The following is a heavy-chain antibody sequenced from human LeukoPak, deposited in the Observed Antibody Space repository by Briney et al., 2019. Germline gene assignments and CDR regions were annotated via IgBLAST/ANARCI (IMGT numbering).Heavy chain of an antibody. CDR3: ARSVSGYQLLSGGHDAFDI. CDR2: IIPIFGTA. J-gene: IGHJ3*02. V-gene: IGHV1-69*06. D-gene: IGHD2-2*01. CDR1: GYTFTSYY. Sequence: SVKVSCKASGYTFTSYYMHWVRQAPGQGLEWMGGIIPIFGTANYAQKFQGRVTITADKSTSTAYMELSSLRSEDTAVYYCARSVSGYQLLSGGHDAFDIWGQGTMVTVSS.